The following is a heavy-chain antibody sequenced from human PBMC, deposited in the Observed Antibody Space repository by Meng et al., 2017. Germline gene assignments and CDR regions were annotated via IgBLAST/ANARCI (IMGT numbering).Heavy chain of an antibody. Sequence: GESLKISCAASGFTFNNWAMSWVRQAPGKGLEWVTGISGGSGTKHYADSVKGRFTISRDNSKNVLYLQMNSLRAEDTAVYYCAREYGDYGNYFDYWGRGTLVTVSS. CDR3: AREYGDYGNYFDY. CDR1: GFTFNNWA. CDR2: ISGGSGTK. V-gene: IGHV3-23*01. D-gene: IGHD4-17*01. J-gene: IGHJ4*02.